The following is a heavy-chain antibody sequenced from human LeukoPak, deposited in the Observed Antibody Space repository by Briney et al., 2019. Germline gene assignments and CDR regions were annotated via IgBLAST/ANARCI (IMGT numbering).Heavy chain of an antibody. V-gene: IGHV3-7*01. CDR2: IKSDGIEK. J-gene: IGHJ4*02. Sequence: GGSLRLSCAASGFTFTKRWLSWVRQSPGKGLEWVASIKSDGIEKNYVDSVKGRVFISRDNSSESLHLQMRSLRAEDTAVYYCATGPDPGTFYRYFDYWGQGALITVSS. CDR3: ATGPDPGTFYRYFDY. D-gene: IGHD3-10*01. CDR1: GFTFTKRW.